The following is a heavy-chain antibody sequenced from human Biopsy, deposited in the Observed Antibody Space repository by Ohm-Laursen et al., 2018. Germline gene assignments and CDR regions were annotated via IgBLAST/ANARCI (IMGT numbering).Heavy chain of an antibody. CDR2: INTNIDNT. CDR1: GYTFTTYY. D-gene: IGHD3-22*01. CDR3: ARGRRGLVAITATAYYFDL. Sequence: VSSEKVSCKASGYTFTTYYLHWAGQAPGQGLGWMGRINTNIDNTVYAQRFQGRVTMTKDTSTSTVYMDLNSLTFEDSAVDYCARGRRGLVAITATAYYFDLWGQGSLVTVSS. V-gene: IGHV1-46*01. J-gene: IGHJ4*02.